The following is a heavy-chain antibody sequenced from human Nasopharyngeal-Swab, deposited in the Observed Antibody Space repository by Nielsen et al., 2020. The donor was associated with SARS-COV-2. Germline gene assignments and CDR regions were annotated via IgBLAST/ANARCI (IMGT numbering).Heavy chain of an antibody. J-gene: IGHJ4*02. CDR3: ARDEQWLVRSPIFDY. V-gene: IGHV3-21*01. CDR1: GFTFSRYS. Sequence: CGSLRLSFAASGFTFSRYSMNWVRPAPGKGLEWVSSISSSSSYINYADSVKGRFTISRDNAKNSLYLQMNSLRAEDTAVYYCARDEQWLVRSPIFDYWGQGTLVTVSS. D-gene: IGHD6-19*01. CDR2: ISSSSSYI.